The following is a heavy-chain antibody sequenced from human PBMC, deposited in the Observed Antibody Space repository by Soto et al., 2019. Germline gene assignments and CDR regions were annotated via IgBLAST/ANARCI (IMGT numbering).Heavy chain of an antibody. CDR3: ARGSIPARGAFGY. CDR2: INHSGNT. V-gene: IGHV4-34*01. D-gene: IGHD6-6*01. CDR1: DGSFSGHY. J-gene: IGHJ4*02. Sequence: QVQLQQWGAGLLQPSETLSLTCAAYDGSFSGHYWTWIRQPPGKGLEWIGEINHSGNTNYNPSLKSRLTISVDTSKNQFSLRLNSVTAADTAIYYCARGSIPARGAFGYWGQGTQVTVSS.